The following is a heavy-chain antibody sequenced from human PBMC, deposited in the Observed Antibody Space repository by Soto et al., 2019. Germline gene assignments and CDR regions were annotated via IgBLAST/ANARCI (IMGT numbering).Heavy chain of an antibody. CDR3: AAKGGSSSGYYFDY. CDR2: ISYDGSNK. D-gene: IGHD6-6*01. Sequence: QVQLVESGGGVVQPGRSLRLSCAASGFTFSSYGMHWVRQAPGKGLEWVAVISYDGSNKYYADSVKGRFTISRDNSKNTLYLQMNSLRAEDTAVYYRAAKGGSSSGYYFDYWGQGTLVTVSS. J-gene: IGHJ4*02. V-gene: IGHV3-30*03. CDR1: GFTFSSYG.